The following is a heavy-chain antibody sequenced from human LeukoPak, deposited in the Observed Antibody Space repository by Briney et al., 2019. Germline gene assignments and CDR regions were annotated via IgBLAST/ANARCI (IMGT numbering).Heavy chain of an antibody. CDR2: ISTDGNEK. D-gene: IGHD2-8*02. CDR3: VRDGGYTGGWTYGAGDY. J-gene: IGHJ4*01. CDR1: GFTFSAYV. V-gene: IGHV3-30*04. Sequence: PGGSLRLSCAASGFTFSAYVMHWVGQAPGKGVEGVGGISTDGNEKYYAASVKALFSISRDNSKNTLYLQMSSLRTEDTAVYYCVRDGGYTGGWTYGAGDYWGQGNLVTVSS.